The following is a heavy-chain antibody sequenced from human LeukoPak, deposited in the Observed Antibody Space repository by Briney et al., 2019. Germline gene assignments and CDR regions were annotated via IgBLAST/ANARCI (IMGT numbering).Heavy chain of an antibody. V-gene: IGHV4-59*01. CDR1: GGSISSYY. J-gene: IGHJ3*02. CDR2: IYYSGST. Sequence: YPSETLSLTCTVSGGSISSYYWSWIRQPPGKGLEWIGYIYYSGSTNYNPSLKSRVTISVDTSNNQFSLKLGSVTAAARAVYYCARRRGCYGAFDIWGQGTMVTVSS. D-gene: IGHD6-19*01. CDR3: ARRRGCYGAFDI.